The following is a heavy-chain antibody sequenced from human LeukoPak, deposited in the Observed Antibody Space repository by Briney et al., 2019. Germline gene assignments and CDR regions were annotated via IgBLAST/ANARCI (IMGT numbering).Heavy chain of an antibody. V-gene: IGHV4-30-2*01. CDR2: IYHSGST. D-gene: IGHD3-3*01. CDR3: ARDTKSSDAFDI. J-gene: IGHJ3*02. Sequence: SETLSLTCAVSGGSVSSGGYSWSWIRQPPGKGLEWIGYIYHSGSTYYNPSLKSRVTISVDRSKNQFSLKLSSVTAADTAVYYCARDTKSSDAFDIWGQGTMVTVSS. CDR1: GGSVSSGGYS.